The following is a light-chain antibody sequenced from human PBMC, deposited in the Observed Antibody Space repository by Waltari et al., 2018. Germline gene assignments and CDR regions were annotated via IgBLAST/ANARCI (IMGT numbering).Light chain of an antibody. Sequence: ESVLTQSPGTLSLSPGERVTLSYRASQTIKSSHLAWYQQKAGQAPRLLIYGASSRATGIPARFSGGGSGTDFTLTINRLQPEDFAVYHCQQYGSSPYTFGQGTKLAIK. CDR2: GAS. CDR1: QTIKSSH. CDR3: QQYGSSPYT. V-gene: IGKV3-20*01. J-gene: IGKJ2*01.